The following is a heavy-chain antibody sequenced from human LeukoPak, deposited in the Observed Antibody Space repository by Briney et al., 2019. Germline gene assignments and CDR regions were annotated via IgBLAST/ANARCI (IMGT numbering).Heavy chain of an antibody. CDR2: ISSSGSTI. J-gene: IGHJ4*02. CDR3: ATLGDYYDSSGYSFDY. CDR1: GFTVSSNY. Sequence: PGGSLRLSCAASGFTVSSNYMSWVRQAPGKGLEWVSYISSSGSTIYYADSVKGRFTISRDNAKNSLYLQMNSLRAEGTAVYYCATLGDYYDSSGYSFDYWGQGTLVTVSS. D-gene: IGHD3-22*01. V-gene: IGHV3-11*01.